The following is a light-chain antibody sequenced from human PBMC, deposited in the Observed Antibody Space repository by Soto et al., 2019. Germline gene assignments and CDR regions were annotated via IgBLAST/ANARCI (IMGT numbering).Light chain of an antibody. CDR1: QSISSD. CDR3: QQYGSSGT. CDR2: AAS. Sequence: DIQITQSPSSLSASVADRVTITCRASQSISSDLNWYQQKPGRAPKLLIYAASSLQSAVPSRFSGSGSGTDFILTISRLEAEDFAVYYCQQYGSSGTFGQGTKVDIK. V-gene: IGKV1-39*01. J-gene: IGKJ1*01.